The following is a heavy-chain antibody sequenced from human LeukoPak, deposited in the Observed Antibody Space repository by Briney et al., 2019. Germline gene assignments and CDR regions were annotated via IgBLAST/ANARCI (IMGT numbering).Heavy chain of an antibody. Sequence: SETLSLTCAVYGGSFSGYYWSWIRQPPGKGLEWIGEINHSGSTNYNPSLKSRVTISVDTSKNQFSLKLSSVTAADTAVYYCARVGYSSSWYVGYYYYYMDVWGKGTTVTVSS. CDR1: GGSFSGYY. CDR3: ARVGYSSSWYVGYYYYYMDV. CDR2: INHSGST. V-gene: IGHV4-34*01. D-gene: IGHD6-13*01. J-gene: IGHJ6*03.